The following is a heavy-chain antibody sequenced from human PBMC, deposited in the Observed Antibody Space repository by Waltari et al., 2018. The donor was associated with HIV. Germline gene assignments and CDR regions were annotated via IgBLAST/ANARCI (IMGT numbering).Heavy chain of an antibody. J-gene: IGHJ3*02. CDR1: GFTLSSYR. D-gene: IGHD3-16*02. Sequence: EVQLVESGGGLVKPGGSLRLSCAASGFTLSSYRINWVRQAPGQGLGWVSSISSSSSYIYYADSVKGRFTISRDNAKNSLYLQMNSLRAEDTAVYYCAREYHYDYVWGSYRYGAFDIWGQGTMVTVSS. V-gene: IGHV3-21*01. CDR2: ISSSSSYI. CDR3: AREYHYDYVWGSYRYGAFDI.